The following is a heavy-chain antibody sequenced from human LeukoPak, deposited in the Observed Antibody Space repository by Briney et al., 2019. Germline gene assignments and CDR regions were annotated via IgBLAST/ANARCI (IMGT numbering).Heavy chain of an antibody. J-gene: IGHJ2*01. CDR2: IYHSGST. Sequence: MSSETLSLTCAVSGGSISSSNWWSWVRQPPGKGLEWIGEIYHSGSTNYNPSLKSRVTISVDKSKNQFSLKLSSVTAADTAVYYCARGDSSSPPAFRYFDLWGRGTLVTVSS. CDR1: GGSISSSNW. D-gene: IGHD6-13*01. CDR3: ARGDSSSPPAFRYFDL. V-gene: IGHV4-4*02.